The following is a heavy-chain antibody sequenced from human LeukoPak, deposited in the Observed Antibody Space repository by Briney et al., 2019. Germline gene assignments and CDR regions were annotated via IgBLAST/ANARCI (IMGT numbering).Heavy chain of an antibody. CDR3: AKRWLPRPFDI. CDR1: GGSFCGYY. D-gene: IGHD5-24*01. V-gene: IGHV4-34*01. CDR2: INHSGST. Sequence: SETLSLTWAVYGGSFCGYYWSWIRQPPGKGLEWIGEINHSGSTNYNPSLKSRVTISVDTSKNQFSLKLSSVTAADTAVYYCAKRWLPRPFDIWGQGTMVTVSS. J-gene: IGHJ3*02.